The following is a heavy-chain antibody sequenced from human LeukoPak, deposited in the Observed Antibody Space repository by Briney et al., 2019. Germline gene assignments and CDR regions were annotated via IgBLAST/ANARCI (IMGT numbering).Heavy chain of an antibody. D-gene: IGHD1-26*01. J-gene: IGHJ4*02. CDR2: IYSGGGT. CDR1: GFTVSSNY. CDR3: ARRSWIVGAYYFDY. Sequence: GGSLRLSCAASGFTVSSNYMSWVRQAPGKGLEWVSVIYSGGGTYYADSVKGRFTISRDDSKNTLYLQMNSLRAEDTAVYYCARRSWIVGAYYFDYWGQGTLVTVSS. V-gene: IGHV3-66*01.